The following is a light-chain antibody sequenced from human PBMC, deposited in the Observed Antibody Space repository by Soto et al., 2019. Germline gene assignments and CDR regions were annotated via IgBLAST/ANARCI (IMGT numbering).Light chain of an antibody. J-gene: IGLJ1*01. CDR3: SSYTTRRTRYV. CDR1: SSDVGGYNY. V-gene: IGLV2-14*01. CDR2: DVS. Sequence: QSVLTQPASVSGSPGQSITISCTGTSSDVGGYNYVSWYQQHPGKAPKLMIYDVSNRPSGVSNRFSGSKSGNTASLTISGLHAEDEADYYCSSYTTRRTRYVFGAGTKVT.